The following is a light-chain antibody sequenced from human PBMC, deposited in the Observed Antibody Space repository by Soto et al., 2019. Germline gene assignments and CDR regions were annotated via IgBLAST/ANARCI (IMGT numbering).Light chain of an antibody. J-gene: IGLJ1*01. CDR1: NNL. V-gene: IGLV2-23*01. Sequence: QSALTQPASVSGSPGQSITISCTGTNNLVSWYQQHPGKAPKVVVYEGTKRPSGVSNRFSGSNSGGTASLTISGLQAKDEAPYFCCAYVGARSYVFGPGTRSPS. CDR2: EGT. CDR3: CAYVGARSYV.